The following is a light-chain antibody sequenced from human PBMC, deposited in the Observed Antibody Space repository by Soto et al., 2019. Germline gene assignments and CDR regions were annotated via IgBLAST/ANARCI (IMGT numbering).Light chain of an antibody. Sequence: DIQMTQTPATLSAFAGDRVTVTCRASQGIANYLAWYQQKPGKGPKLLIYAAATLQSGVPSRFSGSGSGTDFTLTISSLQPEDVATYYCQKCGSAPFTFGGGTKVEIK. CDR1: QGIANY. CDR3: QKCGSAPFT. J-gene: IGKJ4*01. CDR2: AAA. V-gene: IGKV1-27*01.